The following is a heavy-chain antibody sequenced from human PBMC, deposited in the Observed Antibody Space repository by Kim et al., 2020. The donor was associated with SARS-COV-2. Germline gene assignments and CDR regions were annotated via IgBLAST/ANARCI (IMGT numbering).Heavy chain of an antibody. J-gene: IGHJ4*02. V-gene: IGHV4-34*01. CDR1: GGSFSGYY. Sequence: SETLSLTCAVYGGSFSGYYWSWIRQPPGKGLEWIGEINHSGSTNYNPSLKSRVTISVDTSKNQFSLKLSSVTAADTAVYYCARRQDDILTGYSEYYFDYWGQGTLVTVSS. CDR2: INHSGST. CDR3: ARRQDDILTGYSEYYFDY. D-gene: IGHD3-9*01.